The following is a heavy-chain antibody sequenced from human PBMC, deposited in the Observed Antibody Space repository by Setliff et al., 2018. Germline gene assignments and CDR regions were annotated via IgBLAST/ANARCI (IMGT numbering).Heavy chain of an antibody. V-gene: IGHV3-9*01. CDR3: AKGAVTTIYYGMDV. CDR2: ISWNSGSI. CDR1: GFTFDDYA. Sequence: PGGSLRLSCAASGFTFDDYAMHWVRQAPGKGLEWVSGISWNSGSIDYADSVKGRFTMSRDNAKNSLYLEMNSLRAEDTALYYCAKGAVTTIYYGMDVWGQGTTVTVSS. J-gene: IGHJ6*02. D-gene: IGHD4-17*01.